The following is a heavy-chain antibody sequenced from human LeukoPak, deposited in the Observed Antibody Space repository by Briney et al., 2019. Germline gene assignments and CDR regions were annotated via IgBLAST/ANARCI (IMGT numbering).Heavy chain of an antibody. CDR1: DGSISSYY. CDR3: ARDFGYPYYFDS. D-gene: IGHD3-16*02. V-gene: IGHV4-59*01. CDR2: IYYSGTT. Sequence: SETLSLTYNVTDGSISSYYWSWIRQPPGEGLEWIGSIYYSGTTNYNPSLKSRLTMSVDTSMNQFSLRLTSVTAADTAIYYCARDFGYPYYFDSWGLGILVTVSS. J-gene: IGHJ4*02.